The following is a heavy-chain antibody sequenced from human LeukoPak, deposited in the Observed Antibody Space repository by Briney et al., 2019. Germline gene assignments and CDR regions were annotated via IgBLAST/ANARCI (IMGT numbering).Heavy chain of an antibody. Sequence: ASVKVSCKASGGTFSSYAISWVRQAPGQGLEWMGRIIPILGIANYAQKFQGRVTITADKSTSTAYMELSSLRSEDTAVYYCARGSESSGWEDWGQGTLVTVSS. V-gene: IGHV1-69*04. CDR2: IIPILGIA. J-gene: IGHJ4*02. D-gene: IGHD6-19*01. CDR1: GGTFSSYA. CDR3: ARGSESSGWED.